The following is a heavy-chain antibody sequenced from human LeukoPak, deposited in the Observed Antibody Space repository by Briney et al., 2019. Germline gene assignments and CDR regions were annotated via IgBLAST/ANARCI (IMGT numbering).Heavy chain of an antibody. CDR2: IIPIFGTA. J-gene: IGHJ4*02. D-gene: IGHD5-18*01. Sequence: ASVKVSCKASGGTFSSYAISWVRQAPGQGLEWMGGIIPIFGTANYAQKFQGRVTITADESTSTAYMELSSLRSEDTAVYYCVRVRGYSYGHESYYFDYWGQGTLVTVSS. CDR1: GGTFSSYA. V-gene: IGHV1-69*13. CDR3: VRVRGYSYGHESYYFDY.